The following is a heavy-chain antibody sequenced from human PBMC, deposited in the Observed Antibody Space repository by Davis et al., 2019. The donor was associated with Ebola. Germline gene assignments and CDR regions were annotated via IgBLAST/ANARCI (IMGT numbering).Heavy chain of an antibody. D-gene: IGHD1-14*01. CDR2: ISGSGDTT. V-gene: IGHV3-23*01. CDR1: GFSSSLYA. Sequence: RGSLRLSCAASGFSSSLYAMSWVRQAPGKGLEWVSSISGSGDTTYYADSVEGRFTISRDNSKNTLSLQMDSVRGEDTAVYYCAKDKGFWVPPDKFGPWGQGVQVTVSS. J-gene: IGHJ5*02. CDR3: AKDKGFWVPPDKFGP.